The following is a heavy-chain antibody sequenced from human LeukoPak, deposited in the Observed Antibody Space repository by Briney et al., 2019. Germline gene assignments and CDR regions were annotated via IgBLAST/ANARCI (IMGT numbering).Heavy chain of an antibody. CDR3: ARQYSSGWYGDWFDP. CDR1: GYTFTSYA. V-gene: IGHV1-18*01. J-gene: IGHJ5*02. CDR2: ISAYNGNT. D-gene: IGHD6-19*01. Sequence: GASVKVSCKASGYTFTSYAMNWVRQAPGQGLEWMGWISAYNGNTNYAQKLQGRVTMTTDTSTSTAYMELRSLRSDDTAVYYCARQYSSGWYGDWFDPWGQGTLVTVSS.